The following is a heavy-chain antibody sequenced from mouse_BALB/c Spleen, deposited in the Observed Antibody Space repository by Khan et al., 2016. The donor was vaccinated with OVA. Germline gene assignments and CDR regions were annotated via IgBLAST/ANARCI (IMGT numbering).Heavy chain of an antibody. CDR2: INPTSGYT. CDR1: GYTFTSYW. V-gene: IGHV1-7*01. D-gene: IGHD2-12*01. J-gene: IGHJ2*01. CDR3: ARYRIDY. Sequence: QVQLQQSGAELAKPGASVKMSCTASGYTFTSYWMHWIKQRPGQGLEWIGYINPTSGYTDYNQKFKDTATLPADKSSSTAYMQLNSLTSDDSADYYCARYRIDYWGQGTTLTVSS.